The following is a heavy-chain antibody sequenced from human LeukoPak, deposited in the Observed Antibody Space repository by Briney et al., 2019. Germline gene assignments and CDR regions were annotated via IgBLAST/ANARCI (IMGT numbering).Heavy chain of an antibody. CDR2: IYYSGST. CDR3: ARDRSYNYYMDV. V-gene: IGHV4-31*03. J-gene: IGHJ6*03. CDR1: GGSISSGGYY. Sequence: SQTLSLTCTVSGGSISSGGYYWSWIRQHPGKGLEWIGYIYYSGSTYYNPSLKSRVTISVDTSKNQFSLKLSSVTAADTAVYYCARDRSYNYYMDVWGEGTTVTVSS.